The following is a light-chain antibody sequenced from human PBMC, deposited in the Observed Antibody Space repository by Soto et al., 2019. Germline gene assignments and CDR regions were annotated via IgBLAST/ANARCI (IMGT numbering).Light chain of an antibody. CDR1: QNVVNN. J-gene: IGKJ4*01. V-gene: IGKV3D-15*01. CDR2: ASS. CDR3: QQYYHWGLS. Sequence: VMTQSPGNLSVSPGERVTLFCRASQNVVNNIAWYQVKPAQPPRLLIYASSPRATGIPATFSGSGSETQFSLTISSLQSEDSAVYYCQQYYHWGLSFGGGTKVEI.